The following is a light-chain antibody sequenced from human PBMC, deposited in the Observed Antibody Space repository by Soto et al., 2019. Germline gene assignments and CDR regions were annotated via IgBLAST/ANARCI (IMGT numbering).Light chain of an antibody. V-gene: IGLV2-11*01. CDR3: CSYAGSYSFV. CDR1: SSDVGGYKY. Sequence: QSALTQPRSVSGSPGQSVTISCTGTSSDVGGYKYVSWYQQYPGKAPKLMIYDVSKRPSGVPDRFSGSKSVNTASLTISGLQADEEAYYFCCSYAGSYSFVFGTGTKLTVL. J-gene: IGLJ1*01. CDR2: DVS.